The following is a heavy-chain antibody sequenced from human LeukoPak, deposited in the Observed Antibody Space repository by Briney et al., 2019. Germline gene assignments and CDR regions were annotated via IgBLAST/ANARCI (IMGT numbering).Heavy chain of an antibody. D-gene: IGHD3-22*01. V-gene: IGHV3-23*01. J-gene: IGHJ5*02. CDR1: GFTFSSYA. CDR2: ISGSGGST. Sequence: GGSLRLSCAASGFTFSSYAMSWVRRAPGKGLEWVSAISGSGGSTYYADSVKGRFTISRDNSKNTLYLQMNSLRAEDTAVYYCAKDPAYYYDSSGYYTRLSWFDPWGQGTLVTVSS. CDR3: AKDPAYYYDSSGYYTRLSWFDP.